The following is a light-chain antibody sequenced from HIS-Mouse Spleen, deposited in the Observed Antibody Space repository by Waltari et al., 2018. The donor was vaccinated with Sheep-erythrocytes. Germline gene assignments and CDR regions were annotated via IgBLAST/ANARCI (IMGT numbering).Light chain of an antibody. CDR2: EVS. Sequence: QSALTQPPSASGSPGQSVTLSCPGTSSYVGCYNYVSWYQQHPGKAPKLMIYEVSKRPSGVPDRFSGSKSGNTASLTVSGLQAEDEADYYCSSYAGSNNWVFGGGTKLTVL. CDR3: SSYAGSNNWV. CDR1: SSYVGCYNY. J-gene: IGLJ3*02. V-gene: IGLV2-8*01.